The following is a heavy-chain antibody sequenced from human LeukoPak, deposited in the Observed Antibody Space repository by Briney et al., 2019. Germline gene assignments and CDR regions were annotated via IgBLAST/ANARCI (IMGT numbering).Heavy chain of an antibody. J-gene: IGHJ4*02. V-gene: IGHV3-30*03. CDR1: GFTFSSYG. CDR2: ISYDGSNK. Sequence: GSLRLSCAASGFTFSSYGMHWVRQAPGKGLEWVAVISYDGSNKYYADSVKGRFTISRDNSKNTLYLQMNSLRAEDTAVYYCATWRGSGSYGGYFDYWGQGTPVTVSS. D-gene: IGHD3-10*01. CDR3: ATWRGSGSYGGYFDY.